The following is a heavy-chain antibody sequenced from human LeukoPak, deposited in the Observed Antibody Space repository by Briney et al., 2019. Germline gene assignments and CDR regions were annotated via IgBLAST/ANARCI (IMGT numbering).Heavy chain of an antibody. CDR3: ARLRSGSSSWYDC. CDR1: GGPFSDYY. D-gene: IGHD6-13*01. J-gene: IGHJ5*01. V-gene: IGHV4-34*01. CDR2: INHSGST. Sequence: SETLSLTCAVYGGPFSDYYWSWIRQPPGKGLEWIGEINHSGSTNYNPSLKSRLTISVDTSKNQFSLELNSVSAADTAVYYCARLRSGSSSWYDCWGQGTLVTVSS.